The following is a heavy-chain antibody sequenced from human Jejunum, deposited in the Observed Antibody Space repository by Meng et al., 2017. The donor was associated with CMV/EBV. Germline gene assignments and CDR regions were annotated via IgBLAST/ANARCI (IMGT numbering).Heavy chain of an antibody. Sequence: ASCFSVSNVWMHWVRQAPGKGLEWVSRISIAGFSSDYADSVKGRFIISRDNAKNTLYLQMNSLRADDTAVYYCARDNIDFWSGLDVWGQGTMVTVSS. CDR2: ISIAGFSS. D-gene: IGHD3-3*01. CDR3: ARDNIDFWSGLDV. CDR1: CFSVSNVW. V-gene: IGHV3-74*01. J-gene: IGHJ3*01.